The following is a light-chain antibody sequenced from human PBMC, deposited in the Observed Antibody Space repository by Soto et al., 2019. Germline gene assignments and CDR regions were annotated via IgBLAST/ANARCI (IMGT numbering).Light chain of an antibody. CDR3: QQRSNWPPIT. CDR1: QSVSGSY. CDR2: GAS. J-gene: IGKJ5*01. V-gene: IGKV3D-20*02. Sequence: EIVLTQSPGTLSLSLGERATLSCRANQSVSGSYLAWYQQKPGQAPRLLIYGASSRATGIPDRFSGSGSGTDFTLTISSLEPEDFAVYYCQQRSNWPPITFGQGTRLEIK.